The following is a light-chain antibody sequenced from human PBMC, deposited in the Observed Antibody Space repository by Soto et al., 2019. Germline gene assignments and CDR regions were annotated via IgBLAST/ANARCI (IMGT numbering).Light chain of an antibody. CDR1: QRVYSN. V-gene: IGKV3-15*01. J-gene: IGKJ5*01. Sequence: DIVMTQSPATLSVSPRERATLSCRASQRVYSNLAWYQQRPGQAPRLLIYGASTRATGVPARFSGRGSGTEFTLTISSLQSEDFAVYYCQQYTNWPPNTFGQGTRLEIK. CDR3: QQYTNWPPNT. CDR2: GAS.